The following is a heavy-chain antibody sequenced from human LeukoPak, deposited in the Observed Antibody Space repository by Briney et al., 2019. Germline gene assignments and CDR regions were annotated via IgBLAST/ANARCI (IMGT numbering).Heavy chain of an antibody. J-gene: IGHJ4*02. CDR2: IIPIFGTA. CDR1: GGTFSGYA. D-gene: IGHD5-12*01. CDR3: ARGWIVATGVDY. V-gene: IGHV1-69*05. Sequence: SVKVSCKASGGTFSGYAISWVRQAPGQGLEWMGRIIPIFGTANYAQKFQGRVTITTDESTSTAYMELSSLRSEDTAVYYCARGWIVATGVDYWGQGTLVTVSS.